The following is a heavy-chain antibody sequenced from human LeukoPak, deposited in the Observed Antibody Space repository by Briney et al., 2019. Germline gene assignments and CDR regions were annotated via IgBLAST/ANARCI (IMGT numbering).Heavy chain of an antibody. D-gene: IGHD6-13*01. CDR2: IYRSGIT. Sequence: PSETLSLTCTVSSYSISSGYHWGWIRQPPGKGLEWIGNIYRSGITYYNPSLKSRVTMSVDTSKNQFSLKLSSVTAADTAIYYCARVSWVVDYWGQGTLVTVSS. CDR3: ARVSWVVDY. CDR1: SYSISSGYH. J-gene: IGHJ4*02. V-gene: IGHV4-38-2*02.